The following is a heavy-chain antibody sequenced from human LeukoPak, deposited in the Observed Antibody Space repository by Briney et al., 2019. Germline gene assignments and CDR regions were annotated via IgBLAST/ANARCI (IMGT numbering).Heavy chain of an antibody. J-gene: IGHJ4*02. CDR2: IYYSGST. CDR3: ARDLVLDTAIPGEADYFDY. D-gene: IGHD5-18*01. CDR1: GGSISSSSYY. V-gene: IGHV4-39*07. Sequence: PSETLSLTCTVSGGSISSSSYYWGWIRQPPGKGLEWIGSIYYSGSTYYNPSLKSRVTISVDTSKNQFSLKLSSVTAADTAVYYCARDLVLDTAIPGEADYFDYWGQGTLVTVSS.